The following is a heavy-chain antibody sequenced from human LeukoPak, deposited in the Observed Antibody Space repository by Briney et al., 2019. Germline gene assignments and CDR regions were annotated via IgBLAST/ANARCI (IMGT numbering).Heavy chain of an antibody. CDR3: ARGGYFDWLSFPFFDY. J-gene: IGHJ4*02. CDR1: GYTFTSYY. Sequence: ASVKVSCKASGYTFTSYYMHWVRQAPGQGLEWMGIINPSGGSTSYAQKFQGRVTMTRDTSTSTVYMELSSLRSEDTAVYYCARGGYFDWLSFPFFDYWGQGTLVTVSS. D-gene: IGHD3-9*01. CDR2: INPSGGST. V-gene: IGHV1-46*01.